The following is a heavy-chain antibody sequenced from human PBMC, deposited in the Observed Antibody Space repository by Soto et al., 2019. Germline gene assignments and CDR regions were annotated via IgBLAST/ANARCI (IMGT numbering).Heavy chain of an antibody. J-gene: IGHJ4*02. CDR1: GGSFSGYY. D-gene: IGHD2-2*01. CDR3: ARGPNNPDIVVVPAAIGYGY. V-gene: IGHV4-34*01. Sequence: QVQLQQWGAGLLKPSETLSLTCAVYGGSFSGYYWSWIRQPPGKGLEWIGEINHSGSTNYNPSLKSRVTMSVDTSKNQFSLKLSSVTAADTAVYYCARGPNNPDIVVVPAAIGYGYWGQGTLVTVSS. CDR2: INHSGST.